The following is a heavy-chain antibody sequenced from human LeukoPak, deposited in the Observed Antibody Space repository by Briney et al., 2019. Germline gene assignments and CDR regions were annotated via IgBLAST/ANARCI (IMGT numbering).Heavy chain of an antibody. CDR1: GGSFSGYY. CDR3: ARLSCGGDCSGS. Sequence: PSETLSLTCAVYGGSFSGYYWGWIRQPPGKGLEWIGEINHSGSTNYNPSLKSRVTISVDTSKNQFSLKLSSVTAADTAVYYCARLSCGGDCSGSWGQGTLVTVSS. V-gene: IGHV4-34*01. D-gene: IGHD2-21*02. CDR2: INHSGST. J-gene: IGHJ5*02.